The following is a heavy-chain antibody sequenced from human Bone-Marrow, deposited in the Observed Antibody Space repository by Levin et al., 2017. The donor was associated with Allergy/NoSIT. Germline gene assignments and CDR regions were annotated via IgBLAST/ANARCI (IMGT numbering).Heavy chain of an antibody. CDR1: GFTFSSYW. CDR2: INSDGSST. J-gene: IGHJ3*02. Sequence: GESLKISCAASGFTFSSYWMHWVRQAPGKGLVWVSRINSDGSSTSYADSVKGRFTISRDNAKNTLYLQMNSLRAEDTAVYYCARGGRYYDILTGFRSGAFDIWGQGTMVTVSS. D-gene: IGHD3-9*01. CDR3: ARGGRYYDILTGFRSGAFDI. V-gene: IGHV3-74*01.